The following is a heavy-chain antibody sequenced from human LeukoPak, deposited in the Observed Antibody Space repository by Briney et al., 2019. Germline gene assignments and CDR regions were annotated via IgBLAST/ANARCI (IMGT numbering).Heavy chain of an antibody. CDR3: ASRERSGSYQRYAFDI. D-gene: IGHD1-26*01. J-gene: IGHJ3*02. V-gene: IGHV1-69*05. CDR2: IIPIFGTA. CDR1: GGTFSSYA. Sequence: ASVKVSCKASGGTFSSYAISWVRQAPGQGLEWMGRIIPIFGTANYAQKFQGRVTITTDESTSTAYMELSSLRSEDTAVYYCASRERSGSYQRYAFDIRGQGTMVTVSS.